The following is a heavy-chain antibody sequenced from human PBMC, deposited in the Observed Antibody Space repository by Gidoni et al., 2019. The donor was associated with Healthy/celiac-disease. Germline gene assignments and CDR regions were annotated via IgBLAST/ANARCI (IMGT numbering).Heavy chain of an antibody. V-gene: IGHV3-23*01. J-gene: IGHJ3*02. CDR2: ISGSGGST. Sequence: EVQLLESGGGLVQPGGSLRLSCEASGFTFSSYAMSWVRQAPGKGLECVSAISGSGGSTYYADSVKGRFTISRDNSKNTLYLQMNSLGAEDTAVYYCAKARIQQQLYDAFDIWGQGTMVTVSS. CDR3: AKARIQQQLYDAFDI. CDR1: GFTFSSYA. D-gene: IGHD6-13*01.